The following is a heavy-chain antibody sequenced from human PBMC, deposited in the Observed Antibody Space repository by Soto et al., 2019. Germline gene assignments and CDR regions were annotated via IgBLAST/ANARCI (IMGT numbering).Heavy chain of an antibody. V-gene: IGHV1-46*01. CDR2: INPSGGST. CDR3: AREVIVVVVAADAFDI. CDR1: GYSLSSDY. J-gene: IGHJ3*02. Sequence: ASVKGACKGAGYSLSSDYRDWGRQAQGQGLEWMGIINPSGGSTSYAQKFQGRVTMTRDTSTSTVYMELSSLRSEDTAVYYCAREVIVVVVAADAFDISGQGTMVTVSS. D-gene: IGHD2-15*01.